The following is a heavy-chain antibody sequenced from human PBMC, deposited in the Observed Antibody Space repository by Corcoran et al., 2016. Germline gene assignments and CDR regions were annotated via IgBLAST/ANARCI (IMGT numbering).Heavy chain of an antibody. V-gene: IGHV5-51*01. D-gene: IGHD2-15*01. J-gene: IGHJ1*01. CDR2: IYPGDSDT. CDR3: ARQRGGYCSGGSCYRTAEDFQH. Sequence: EVQLVQSGAEVKKPGESLKISCKGSGYSFTSYWIGWVRQMPGKGLEWMGIIYPGDSDTRYSPSFQGQVTISADKSISTAYLQWSSLKASDTAMYYCARQRGGYCSGGSCYRTAEDFQHWGQGTLVTVSS. CDR1: GYSFTSYW.